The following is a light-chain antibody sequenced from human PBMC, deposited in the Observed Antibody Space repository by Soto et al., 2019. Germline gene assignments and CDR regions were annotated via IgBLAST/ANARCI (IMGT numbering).Light chain of an antibody. CDR2: DA. CDR3: QQYNDWPAT. Sequence: EIVMTQSPATLSVSPGDRATISCRASQSVSSNLAWYQQKPGQAPRLLIYDATRAAGIPARFSGSGSGTEFTLTISSLQSEDFVVYYCQQYNDWPATFGQGTKVEIK. J-gene: IGKJ1*01. V-gene: IGKV3-15*01. CDR1: QSVSSN.